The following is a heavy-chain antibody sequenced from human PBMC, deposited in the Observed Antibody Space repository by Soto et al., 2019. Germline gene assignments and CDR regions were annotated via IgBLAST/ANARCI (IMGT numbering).Heavy chain of an antibody. D-gene: IGHD3-3*01. CDR2: IYVGDSDT. CDR1: GYSFTTYW. Sequence: VASLKISGKGSGYSFTTYWIAWVRQMPGKGLEWMGIIYVGDSDTRYSPSFQAEVTISPDKSISTAYLQWSSLKASDTAMYYCERTKRITISGWVDGDYGMDVWGQGTTFTVSS. CDR3: ERTKRITISGWVDGDYGMDV. J-gene: IGHJ6*02. V-gene: IGHV5-51*01.